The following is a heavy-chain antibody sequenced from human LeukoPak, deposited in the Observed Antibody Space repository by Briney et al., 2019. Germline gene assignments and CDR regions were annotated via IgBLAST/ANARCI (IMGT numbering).Heavy chain of an antibody. J-gene: IGHJ4*02. D-gene: IGHD3-3*01. Sequence: SETLSLTCAVYGGSFSGHYWSWIRQPPGKGLEWIGEINHSGTTNYNPSLKSRVIISIDTSENQFFLKLNSVSAADTAVYYCAREETRDATLLRGSLDYWGQGNLVTVSS. V-gene: IGHV4-34*01. CDR1: GGSFSGHY. CDR3: AREETRDATLLRGSLDY. CDR2: INHSGTT.